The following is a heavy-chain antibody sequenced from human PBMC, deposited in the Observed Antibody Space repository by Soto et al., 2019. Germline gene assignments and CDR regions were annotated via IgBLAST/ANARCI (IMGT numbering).Heavy chain of an antibody. J-gene: IGHJ6*02. Sequence: GGSLRLSCAASGFTFSSYGMHWVRQAPGKGLEWVAVIWYDGSNKYYADSVKGRFTISRDNSKNTLYLQMNSLRAEDTAVYYCARDSGYCSSTSCLSYGMDVWGQGTTVTVSS. CDR3: ARDSGYCSSTSCLSYGMDV. CDR1: GFTFSSYG. D-gene: IGHD2-2*01. CDR2: IWYDGSNK. V-gene: IGHV3-33*01.